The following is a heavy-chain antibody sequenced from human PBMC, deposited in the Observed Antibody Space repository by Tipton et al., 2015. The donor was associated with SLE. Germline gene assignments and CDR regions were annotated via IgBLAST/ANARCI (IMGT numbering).Heavy chain of an antibody. CDR1: GASINSNY. V-gene: IGHV4-4*08. CDR2: LYTSGTT. Sequence: TLSLTCTVSGASINSNYWTWIRQPPGKGLEWIGYLYTSGTTKYNPSLQSRVTISVDTPKNQFSLKLNPVTAADTAVYYCARVGLITPDAFDIWGEGTMVTVSS. J-gene: IGHJ3*02. D-gene: IGHD5-24*01. CDR3: ARVGLITPDAFDI.